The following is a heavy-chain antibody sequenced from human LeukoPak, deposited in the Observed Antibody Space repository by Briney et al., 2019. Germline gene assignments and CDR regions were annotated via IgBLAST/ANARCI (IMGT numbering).Heavy chain of an antibody. Sequence: SETLSLTCTVSGGSISSYYWSWIRQPPGKGLEWIGYIYYSGGTNYNPSLKSRVTISVDTSKNQFSLKLSSVTAADTAVYYCASGYYDSSGYYWRFDYWGQGTLVTVSS. V-gene: IGHV4-59*12. CDR2: IYYSGGT. D-gene: IGHD3-22*01. CDR1: GGSISSYY. CDR3: ASGYYDSSGYYWRFDY. J-gene: IGHJ4*02.